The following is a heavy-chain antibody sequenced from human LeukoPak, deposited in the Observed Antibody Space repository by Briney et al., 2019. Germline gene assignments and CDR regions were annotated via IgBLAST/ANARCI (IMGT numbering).Heavy chain of an antibody. J-gene: IGHJ6*03. CDR3: AREGSSSGWRADYYYMDV. V-gene: IGHV1-69*13. CDR1: GGTFSSYA. D-gene: IGHD6-19*01. Sequence: SVKVSCKASGGTFSSYAISWVRQAPGQGLEWMGGIIPIFGTANYAQKFQGRVTITADESTSTAYMELSSLRSEDTAVYYCAREGSSSGWRADYYYMDVWGKGTTVTVSS. CDR2: IIPIFGTA.